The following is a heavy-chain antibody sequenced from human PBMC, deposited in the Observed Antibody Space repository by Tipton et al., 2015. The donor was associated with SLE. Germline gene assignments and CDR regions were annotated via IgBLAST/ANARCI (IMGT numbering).Heavy chain of an antibody. J-gene: IGHJ5*02. CDR3: ARQDSNLSGFDP. CDR1: GYSFTSYW. D-gene: IGHD6-6*01. V-gene: IGHV5-10-1*01. Sequence: QLVQSGAEVKKPGESLRISCKGSGYSFTSYWISWVRQMPGKGLEWMGRIDPSDSYINYNPSFQGHVAISADKSITTAYLQWSSLKASDTAMYYCARQDSNLSGFDPWGQGTLVTVSS. CDR2: IDPSDSYI.